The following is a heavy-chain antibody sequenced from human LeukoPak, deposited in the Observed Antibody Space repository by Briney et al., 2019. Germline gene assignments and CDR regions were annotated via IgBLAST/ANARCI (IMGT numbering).Heavy chain of an antibody. D-gene: IGHD4-17*01. CDR2: IYTSGST. Sequence: SETLSLTCTVSGGSISSYYWSWIRQPAGKGLEWIGRIYTSGSTNYNPSLKSRVAMSVDTSKNQFSLKLSSVTAADTAVYYCARYPPPYGGYRYWYFDLWGRGTLVTVSS. J-gene: IGHJ2*01. CDR1: GGSISSYY. V-gene: IGHV4-4*07. CDR3: ARYPPPYGGYRYWYFDL.